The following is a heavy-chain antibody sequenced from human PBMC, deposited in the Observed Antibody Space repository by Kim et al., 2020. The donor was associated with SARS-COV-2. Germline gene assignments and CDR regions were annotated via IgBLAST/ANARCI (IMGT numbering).Heavy chain of an antibody. CDR2: IGAYNGMS. D-gene: IGHD2-21*02. CDR3: ARGGGGDHFYNGMDV. CDR1: GYSFASYG. V-gene: IGHV1-18*01. J-gene: IGHJ6*02. Sequence: ASVKVSCKASGYSFASYGISWVRQAPGQGLEWMGGIGAYNGMSDYGQTVKDRITMTTDISSSTAYLEVRSLRSDDTAVYYCARGGGGDHFYNGMDVWGQGTAVTVSS.